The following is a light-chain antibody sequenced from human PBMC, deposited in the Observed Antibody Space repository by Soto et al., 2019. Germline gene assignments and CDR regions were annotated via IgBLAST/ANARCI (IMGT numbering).Light chain of an antibody. CDR2: EAS. Sequence: QSVLTQPASVSGSPGQSITISCTGTSSDVGSHNLVSWYQQFPGKAPKLIIFEASKRPSGVSNRFPGSKSGSTASLTISGLQAEDEADYYCCSNAAGSTYVFGSGTKVTVL. CDR1: SSDVGSHNL. V-gene: IGLV2-23*01. CDR3: CSNAAGSTYV. J-gene: IGLJ1*01.